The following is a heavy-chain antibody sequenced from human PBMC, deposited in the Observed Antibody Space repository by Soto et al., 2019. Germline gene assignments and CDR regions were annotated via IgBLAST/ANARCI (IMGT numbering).Heavy chain of an antibody. J-gene: IGHJ6*02. Sequence: EVQVVQSGAEVKKPGESLKISCKGSGYSFDGYWIAWVRQMPGRGLEWMGLVYPSVSDTRYSPSFQVQVTISGDKSISTAYLQWSSLKASDTAMYYCVTSSWSYYGLDVWGQGTTVIVSS. CDR2: VYPSVSDT. V-gene: IGHV5-51*03. CDR1: GYSFDGYW. D-gene: IGHD6-13*01. CDR3: VTSSWSYYGLDV.